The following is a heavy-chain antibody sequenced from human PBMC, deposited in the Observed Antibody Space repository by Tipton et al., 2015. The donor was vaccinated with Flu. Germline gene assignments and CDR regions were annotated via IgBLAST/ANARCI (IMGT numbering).Heavy chain of an antibody. CDR2: VRQAGSP. J-gene: IGHJ5*02. V-gene: IGHV4-38-2*01. CDR1: GDSIASPYF. Sequence: LRLSCSVSGDSIASPYFWGWIRQPPGKGLEWIGNVRQAGSPYYNPSLRSRATISVDTSKNHFSFKMKSVTATDMAVYYCARRDYSNYVSDPKSWFDPWGQGTLVTVSS. D-gene: IGHD4-11*01. CDR3: ARRDYSNYVSDPKSWFDP.